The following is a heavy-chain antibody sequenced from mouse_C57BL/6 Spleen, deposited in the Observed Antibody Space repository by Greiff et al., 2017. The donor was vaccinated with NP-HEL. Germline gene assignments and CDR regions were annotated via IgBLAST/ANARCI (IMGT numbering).Heavy chain of an antibody. Sequence: QVQLQQPGTELVKPGASVKLSCKASGYTFTSYWMHWVKQRPGQGLEWIGNINPSNGGTNYNENFKSKATLTVDKSSSTAYMQLSSLTSEDAAVYYCARRDSPGYEAWFAYWGQGTLVTVSA. CDR3: ARRDSPGYEAWFAY. V-gene: IGHV1-53*01. CDR2: INPSNGGT. J-gene: IGHJ3*01. CDR1: GYTFTSYW. D-gene: IGHD3-2*02.